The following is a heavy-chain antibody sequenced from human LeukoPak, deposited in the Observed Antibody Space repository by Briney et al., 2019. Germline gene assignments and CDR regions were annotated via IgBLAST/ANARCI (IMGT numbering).Heavy chain of an antibody. CDR2: IWYDGSNK. CDR3: ARDMAAADPEIYYYYYGMDV. J-gene: IGHJ6*02. D-gene: IGHD6-13*01. CDR1: GFTFSSYG. V-gene: IGHV3-33*01. Sequence: PGGSLRLSCAASGFTFSSYGMHWVRQAPGKGLEWVAVIWYDGSNKYYADSVKGRFTISRDNSKNTLYLQMNSLRAEDTAVYYCARDMAAADPEIYYYYYGMDVWGQGTTVTVSS.